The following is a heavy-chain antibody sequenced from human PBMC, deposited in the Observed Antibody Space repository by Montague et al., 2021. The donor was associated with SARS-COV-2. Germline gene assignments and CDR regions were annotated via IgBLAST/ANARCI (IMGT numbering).Heavy chain of an antibody. Sequence: SETLSLTCAVYGGSFSGYYWCWIRQPPGKGLEWNGEINHSGSTNYNPYLKSRGTISVDTSKTQFSLKLSSVTAADTAVYYCARGHYSSSWYGIRYYFDYWGQGTLVTVSS. CDR2: INHSGST. D-gene: IGHD6-13*01. CDR3: ARGHYSSSWYGIRYYFDY. V-gene: IGHV4-34*01. J-gene: IGHJ4*02. CDR1: GGSFSGYY.